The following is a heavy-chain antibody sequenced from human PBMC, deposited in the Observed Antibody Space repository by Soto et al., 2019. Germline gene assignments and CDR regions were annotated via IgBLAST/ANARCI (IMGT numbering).Heavy chain of an antibody. J-gene: IGHJ6*02. CDR2: IYTSGST. CDR3: AGCPEYCSGGSCYGCYYYYGMDV. Sequence: SETLSLTCTVSGGSISSYYWSWIRQPAGKGLEWLGRIYTSGSTNYNPSLKSRVTMSVETSKIQFSLKLSSVTAADTAVYYCAGCPEYCSGGSCYGCYYYYGMDVWGQGTTVTVSS. CDR1: GGSISSYY. D-gene: IGHD2-15*01. V-gene: IGHV4-4*07.